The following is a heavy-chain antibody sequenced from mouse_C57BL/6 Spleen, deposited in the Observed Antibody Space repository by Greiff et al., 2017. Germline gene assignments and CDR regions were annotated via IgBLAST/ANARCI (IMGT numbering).Heavy chain of an antibody. V-gene: IGHV1-74*01. J-gene: IGHJ3*01. D-gene: IGHD3-2*02. CDR2: IHPSDSDT. CDR1: GYTFTSYW. CDR3: ARESSGYIRCAN. Sequence: QVQLQQPGAELVKPGASVKVSCKASGYTFTSYWMHWVKQRPGQGLEWIGRIHPSDSDTNYNQKFKGKATLTVDKSSSTAYMQLSSLTSEDAAVYSCARESSGYIRCANWGQGNLVTVSA.